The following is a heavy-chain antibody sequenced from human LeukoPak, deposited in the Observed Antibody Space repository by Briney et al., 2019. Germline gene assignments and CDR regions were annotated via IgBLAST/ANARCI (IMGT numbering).Heavy chain of an antibody. CDR1: GYTFTIYG. J-gene: IGHJ3*02. D-gene: IGHD3-9*01. CDR3: ARVVRYFDWLGDAFDI. V-gene: IGHV1-18*04. Sequence: ASVKVSCKASGYTFTIYGISWVRQAPGQGLEWMGWISAYNGNTNYAQKLQGRVTMTTDTSTSTAYMELRSLRSDDTAVYYCARVVRYFDWLGDAFDIWGQGTMVTVSS. CDR2: ISAYNGNT.